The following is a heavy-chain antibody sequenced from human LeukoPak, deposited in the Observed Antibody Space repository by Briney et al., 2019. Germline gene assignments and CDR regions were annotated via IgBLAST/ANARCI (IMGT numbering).Heavy chain of an antibody. CDR3: ARGSSGGSCPGW. CDR1: GYTFTGYY. V-gene: IGHV1-2*02. D-gene: IGHD2-15*01. J-gene: IGHJ4*02. CDR2: INPNSGGT. Sequence: ASVKVSCKASGYTFTGYYMHWVRQAPGQRLEWMGWINPNSGGTNYAQKFQGRVTMTRDTSISTAYMELSRLRSDDTAVYYCARGSSGGSCPGWWGQGTLVTVSS.